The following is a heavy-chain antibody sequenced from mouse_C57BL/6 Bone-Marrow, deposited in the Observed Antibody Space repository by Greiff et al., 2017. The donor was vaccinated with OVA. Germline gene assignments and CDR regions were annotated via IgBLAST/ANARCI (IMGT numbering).Heavy chain of an antibody. D-gene: IGHD2-1*01. CDR2: IHPSDSDT. V-gene: IGHV1-74*01. CDR3: AIGIYYGHRFDY. CDR1: GYTFTSYW. J-gene: IGHJ2*01. Sequence: QVQLKQPGAELVKPGASVKVSCKASGYTFTSYWMHWVKQRPCQGLEWIGRIHPSDSDTNYNQKFKGKATLTVDKSSSTAYMQLSSLTSEDSAVYYCAIGIYYGHRFDYWGQGTTLTVSS.